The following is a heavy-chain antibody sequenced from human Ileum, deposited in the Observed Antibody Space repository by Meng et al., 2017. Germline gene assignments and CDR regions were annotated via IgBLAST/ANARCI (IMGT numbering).Heavy chain of an antibody. D-gene: IGHD6-13*01. V-gene: IGHV3-23*01. CDR2: ISGSDGRI. Sequence: GESLKISCAASGFTFRNYAMTWARQAPGKGLEWVSVISGSDGRIYYADSVKGRCTISRDNSKNTLYLHMVSLRAEDTALYYCVKAGDASWSNYWGQGTLVTVSS. CDR3: VKAGDASWSNY. CDR1: GFTFRNYA. J-gene: IGHJ4*02.